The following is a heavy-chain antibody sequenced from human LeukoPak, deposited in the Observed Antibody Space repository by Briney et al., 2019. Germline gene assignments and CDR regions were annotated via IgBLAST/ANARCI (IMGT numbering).Heavy chain of an antibody. CDR2: ISYDGKFA. D-gene: IGHD3-10*01. CDR3: AKDRGSVIAPHFFDD. V-gene: IGHV3-30*18. Sequence: PGGSLRLSCAASGFTFSRNAMHWVRQAPGKGLEWVAVISYDGKFAYYEDSVKGRFTISRDNSKDTLSLQMNSLSTEDTAVYYCAKDRGSVIAPHFFDDWGQGTLVTVSS. J-gene: IGHJ4*02. CDR1: GFTFSRNA.